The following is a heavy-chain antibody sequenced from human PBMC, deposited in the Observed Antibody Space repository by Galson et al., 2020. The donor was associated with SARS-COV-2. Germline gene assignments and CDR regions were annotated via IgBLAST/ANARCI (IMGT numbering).Heavy chain of an antibody. J-gene: IGHJ4*02. CDR2: IYDSGTT. V-gene: IGHV4-31*03. D-gene: IGHD5-18*01. CDR3: AGLSEIRLWLRRCYFDS. CDR1: GGSISSGGYY. Sequence: ASETLSLTCTVSGGSISSGGYYWSWIRQHPGKGLEWIGHIYDSGTTYHNPSLKSRVTISIDTSKNQFSLKLSSVTAADTAVYYCAGLSEIRLWLRRCYFDSGGQGTRVTVSS.